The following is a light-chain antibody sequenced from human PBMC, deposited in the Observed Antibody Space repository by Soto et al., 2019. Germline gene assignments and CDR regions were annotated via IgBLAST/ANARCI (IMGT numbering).Light chain of an antibody. CDR2: DAS. J-gene: IGKJ5*01. V-gene: IGKV3-11*01. Sequence: EIVMTQSPATLSVSPGERATLSCRASQSVRNNLAWYQQKPGQAPRLLIYDASNRATGIPARFSGSGSGTDFTLTISSLEPEDFAVYYCQQRSNWPRTFGQGTRREIK. CDR3: QQRSNWPRT. CDR1: QSVRNN.